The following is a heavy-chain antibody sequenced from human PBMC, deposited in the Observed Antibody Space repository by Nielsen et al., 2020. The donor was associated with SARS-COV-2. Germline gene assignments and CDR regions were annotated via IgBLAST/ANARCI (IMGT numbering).Heavy chain of an antibody. Sequence: GGSLRLSCAASGFTFSNYAMHWLRQAPGKGLEWVAIISHDGSNNHYADSVKGRFTISRHNSYNTLLLQMNSLRGEDTAVYYCARDRMPYGDYVDYFEDWGQGTLVTVSS. CDR1: GFTFSNYA. CDR2: ISHDGSNN. D-gene: IGHD4-17*01. V-gene: IGHV3-30-3*01. J-gene: IGHJ4*02. CDR3: ARDRMPYGDYVDYFED.